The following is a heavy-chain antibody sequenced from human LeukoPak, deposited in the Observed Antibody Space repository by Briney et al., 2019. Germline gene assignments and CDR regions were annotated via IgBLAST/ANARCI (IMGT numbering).Heavy chain of an antibody. V-gene: IGHV4-34*01. CDR3: ARRTSMVRGVSYFPFDY. Sequence: PSETLSLTCAVYGGSFSGYYWSWIRQPPGKGLEWIGEINHSGSTNYNPSLKSRVTISVDTSKNQFSLKLSSVTAADTAVYYCARRTSMVRGVSYFPFDYWGQGTLVTVSS. CDR1: GGSFSGYY. D-gene: IGHD3-10*01. J-gene: IGHJ4*02. CDR2: INHSGST.